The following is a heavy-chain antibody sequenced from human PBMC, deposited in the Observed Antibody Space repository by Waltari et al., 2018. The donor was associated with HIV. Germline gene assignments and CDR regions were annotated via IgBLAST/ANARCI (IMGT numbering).Heavy chain of an antibody. V-gene: IGHV4-38-2*02. CDR1: GYSISSGYY. CDR3: AREKLPYYYDSSGYSWVWGHYDY. CDR2: IYHSGST. D-gene: IGHD3-22*01. J-gene: IGHJ4*02. Sequence: QVQLQESGPGLVKPSETLSLTCAVSGYSISSGYYWGWIRQPPGKGLEWIGSIYHSGSTYYSPALESRVTISVDTSKNQFSLKLSSVTAADTAVYYCAREKLPYYYDSSGYSWVWGHYDYWGQGTVVTVSS.